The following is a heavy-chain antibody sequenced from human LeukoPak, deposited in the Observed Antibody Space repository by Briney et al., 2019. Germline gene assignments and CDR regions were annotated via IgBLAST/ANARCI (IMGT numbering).Heavy chain of an antibody. Sequence: PGGSLRLSWAASGFTFSTYWMNWVRQAPGKGLEWVANIKYDGSEKYYVDSLKGRFTISRDNAENSLHLQMNSLRAEDTAVYSCARDSVRGRPLVAFDIWGQGTMVTVSS. CDR2: IKYDGSEK. J-gene: IGHJ3*02. CDR3: ARDSVRGRPLVAFDI. V-gene: IGHV3-7*01. D-gene: IGHD6-6*01. CDR1: GFTFSTYW.